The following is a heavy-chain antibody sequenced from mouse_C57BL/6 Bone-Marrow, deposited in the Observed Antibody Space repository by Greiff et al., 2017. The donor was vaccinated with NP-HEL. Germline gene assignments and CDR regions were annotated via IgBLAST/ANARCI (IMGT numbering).Heavy chain of an antibody. Sequence: DVKLVESGGGLVKPGGSLKLSCAASGFTFSSYTMSWVRQTPEKRLEWVATISGGGGNTYYPDSVKGRFTISRDNAKNTLFLQMSSLRSEDTALYYCARHGYYDYDGFAYWGQGTLVTVSA. J-gene: IGHJ3*01. V-gene: IGHV5-9*01. D-gene: IGHD2-4*01. CDR1: GFTFSSYT. CDR2: ISGGGGNT. CDR3: ARHGYYDYDGFAY.